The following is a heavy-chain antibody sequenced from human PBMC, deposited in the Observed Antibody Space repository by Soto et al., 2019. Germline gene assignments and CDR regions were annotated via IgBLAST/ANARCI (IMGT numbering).Heavy chain of an antibody. D-gene: IGHD3-3*01. V-gene: IGHV3-23*01. Sequence: GGSLRLSCAASGFTFSSYAMSWVRQAPGKGLEWVSAISGSGGSTYYADSVKGRFTISRDNSKNTLYLQMNSLRAEDTAVYYCAAPNRYDFWSGIYFDYWGQGTLVAVSS. CDR3: AAPNRYDFWSGIYFDY. J-gene: IGHJ4*02. CDR2: ISGSGGST. CDR1: GFTFSSYA.